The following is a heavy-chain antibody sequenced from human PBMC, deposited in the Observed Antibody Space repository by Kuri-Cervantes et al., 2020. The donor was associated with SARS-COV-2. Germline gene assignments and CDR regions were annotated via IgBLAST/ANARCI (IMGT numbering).Heavy chain of an antibody. CDR2: ISWNSGSI. CDR3: AKDIDTASVVVPAAINFDY. D-gene: IGHD2-2*02. J-gene: IGHJ4*02. Sequence: SSVASGTTSDDYAMHWVRQAPGKGLEWVSGISWNSGSIGYADSVKGRFTISRDNAKNSLYLQMNSLRAEDTALYYCAKDIDTASVVVPAAINFDYWGQGTLVTVSS. CDR1: GTTSDDYA. V-gene: IGHV3-9*02.